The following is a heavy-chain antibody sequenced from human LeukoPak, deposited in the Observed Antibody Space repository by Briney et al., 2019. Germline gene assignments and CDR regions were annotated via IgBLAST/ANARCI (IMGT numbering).Heavy chain of an antibody. Sequence: GGSLRLSCAASGFTFSSYSMNWVRQAPGKGLEWVSSISSSSSYIYYADSVKGRFTISRDNAKNSLYLQMNSLRAEDTAVYYCARVRDGYNPIDYWGQGTLVTVSS. D-gene: IGHD5-12*01. J-gene: IGHJ4*02. CDR3: ARVRDGYNPIDY. V-gene: IGHV3-21*01. CDR1: GFTFSSYS. CDR2: ISSSSSYI.